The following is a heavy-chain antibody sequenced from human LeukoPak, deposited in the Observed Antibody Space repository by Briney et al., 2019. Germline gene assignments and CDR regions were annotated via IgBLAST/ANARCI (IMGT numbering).Heavy chain of an antibody. J-gene: IGHJ3*02. CDR3: ANPAPDSSGWYGDEERGYDAFDI. V-gene: IGHV3-30*02. D-gene: IGHD6-19*01. CDR1: GFTFSSYG. Sequence: PGGSLRLSCAASGFTFSSYGMHWVRQAPGKGLEWVAFIRYDGSNKYYADSVKGRFTISRDNSKNTLYLQMNSLRAEDTAVYYCANPAPDSSGWYGDEERGYDAFDIWGQGTMVTVSS. CDR2: IRYDGSNK.